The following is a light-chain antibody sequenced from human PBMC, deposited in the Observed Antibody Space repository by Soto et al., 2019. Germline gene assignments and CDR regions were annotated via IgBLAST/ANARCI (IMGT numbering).Light chain of an antibody. CDR2: DVS. Sequence: QSALTQPASVSGSPGQSITISCSGTSSDIGTYNYVSWYPQYPRKAPTLLIYDVSNRPSGVSHRFSGPKSANTASLTTSGLQAEDEADYYCSSYSTSSTPRMFGGGTKLTVL. V-gene: IGLV2-14*03. CDR3: SSYSTSSTPRM. CDR1: SSDIGTYNY. J-gene: IGLJ3*02.